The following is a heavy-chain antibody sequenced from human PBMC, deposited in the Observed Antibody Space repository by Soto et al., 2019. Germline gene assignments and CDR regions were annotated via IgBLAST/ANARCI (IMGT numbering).Heavy chain of an antibody. V-gene: IGHV3-74*03. J-gene: IGHJ4*02. CDR3: ACLPMPRAACYF. CDR2: INSDGSTT. CDR1: GFTFSSSW. Sequence: EVQLVESGGGLVQPGGSLRLSCAASGFTFSSSWMHWVRQVPGKGLVWVSRINSDGSTTQYADSVRGRFTISRDNAKKTLFLEVNSLTIEDTAVYFCACLPMPRAACYFWGQGTLVTVSS. D-gene: IGHD2-2*01.